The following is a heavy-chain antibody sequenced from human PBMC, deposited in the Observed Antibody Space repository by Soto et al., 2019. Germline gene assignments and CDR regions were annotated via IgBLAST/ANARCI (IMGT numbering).Heavy chain of an antibody. Sequence: QITLRETGPTLVKPTQTLTLTCTFSGFSLSTPAVGVGWIRQSPGKALEWLALIYWDDDKTYSPSLKSSLSSARGTPKNHVAHTMCNMDAVNTGTYYCAQSFGEVRSRYYHYLGLDVWGQGTTVTVSS. CDR3: AQSFGEVRSRYYHYLGLDV. V-gene: IGHV2-5*02. CDR2: IYWDDDK. CDR1: GFSLSTPAVG. D-gene: IGHD3-3*01. J-gene: IGHJ6*02.